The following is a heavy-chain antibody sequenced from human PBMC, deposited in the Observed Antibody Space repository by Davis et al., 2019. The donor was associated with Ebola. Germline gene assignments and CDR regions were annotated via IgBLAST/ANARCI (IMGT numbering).Heavy chain of an antibody. CDR2: ISSSGKT. CDR1: GSTFSPHT. V-gene: IGHV3-64D*08. Sequence: GGSLRLSCSAPGSTFSPHTMHWVRQAPGTGLEDVSVISSSGKTYYADSVKCRFTISRDNSQNNVYLQMTSLRVEDTAVYYRVKEGTTTSWVDSDHWGQGTLVTVAS. CDR3: VKEGTTTSWVDSDH. J-gene: IGHJ5*02. D-gene: IGHD1-26*01.